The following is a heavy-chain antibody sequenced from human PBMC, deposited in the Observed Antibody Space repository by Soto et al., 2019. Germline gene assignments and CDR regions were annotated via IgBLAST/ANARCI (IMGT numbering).Heavy chain of an antibody. Sequence: PGGSLRLSCSAAGFTFTDFAIHWVRQAPGKGLEYVSAIGVNGSDTYYADSVRGRFTISRDNSKNTLYLQMSSLRTEDTAVYYCVKEVGPCCDWSYYFDYWGQGTVVTVSS. CDR1: GFTFTDFA. CDR3: VKEVGPCCDWSYYFDY. D-gene: IGHD3-9*01. CDR2: IGVNGSDT. V-gene: IGHV3-64D*06. J-gene: IGHJ4*02.